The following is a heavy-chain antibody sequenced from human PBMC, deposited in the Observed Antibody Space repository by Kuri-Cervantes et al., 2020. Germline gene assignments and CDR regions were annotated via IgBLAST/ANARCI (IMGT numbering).Heavy chain of an antibody. Sequence: GGSLRLSCAASTFTFGDYGMNWVRQAPGKGLEWVASISSSTSYKNYADSVKGRFTISRDNVRNSLYLQMDSLRAEDTAVYYCARDPTYSSSPESMYYYYDTDVWGKGTTVTVSS. V-gene: IGHV3-21*01. D-gene: IGHD6-6*01. CDR1: TFTFGDYG. CDR2: ISSSTSYK. J-gene: IGHJ6*03. CDR3: ARDPTYSSSPESMYYYYDTDV.